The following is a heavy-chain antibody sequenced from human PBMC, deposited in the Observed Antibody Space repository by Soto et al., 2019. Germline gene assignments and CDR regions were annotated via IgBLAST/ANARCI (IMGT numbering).Heavy chain of an antibody. V-gene: IGHV4-30-4*01. J-gene: IGHJ4*02. CDR1: GGSINSGDYH. CDR3: ARGSVDTVDSSGFYEY. D-gene: IGHD3-22*01. Sequence: PSETLSLTCTVSGGSINSGDYHWSWIRQSPGKGLEWIGAIYYSGSTYYNPSLKSRIRISVDTSKSQFSLKLTSVTAADRAVYYCARGSVDTVDSSGFYEYWGQGTPVTVSS. CDR2: IYYSGST.